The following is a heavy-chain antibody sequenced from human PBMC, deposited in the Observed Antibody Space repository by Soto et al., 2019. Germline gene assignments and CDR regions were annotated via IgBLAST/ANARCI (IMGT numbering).Heavy chain of an antibody. CDR1: GGSIRSSSYY. D-gene: IGHD5-12*01. CDR2: IYYRGST. Sequence: QLQLQESGPGLVKPSATLSLTCSVSGGSIRSSSYYWGWIRQPPGKGLEWIGSIYYRGSTYYNPSLKSRVTISIDTSTHQFSLKLDSVPAAARAVYYCARHRERSYSGSDWPAPDYCGKGTMVTVAS. V-gene: IGHV4-39*01. J-gene: IGHJ4*02. CDR3: ARHRERSYSGSDWPAPDY.